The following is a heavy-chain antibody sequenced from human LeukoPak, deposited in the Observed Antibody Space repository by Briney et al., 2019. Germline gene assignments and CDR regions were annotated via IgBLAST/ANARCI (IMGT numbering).Heavy chain of an antibody. CDR1: GFIFSNAW. J-gene: IGHJ5*02. CDR2: IKSKVAGGTI. D-gene: IGHD1-1*01. V-gene: IGHV3-15*01. Sequence: SGGSLRLSCAASGFIFSNAWMSWVRQAPGNGLEWGCPIKSKVAGGTIDYAAPVKGRFTISRDDSKNTLYMQMNSLKTEDTGMYYCTTDADNWDDGGWFDPWGQGSLVTVSS. CDR3: TTDADNWDDGGWFDP.